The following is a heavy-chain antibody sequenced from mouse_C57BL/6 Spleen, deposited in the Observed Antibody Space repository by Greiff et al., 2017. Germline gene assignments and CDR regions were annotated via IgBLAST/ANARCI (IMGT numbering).Heavy chain of an antibody. CDR1: GFNIKDYY. Sequence: VQLQQSGAELVKPGASVKLSCTASGFNIKDYYMHWVKQRTEQGLEWIGRIDPEDGETKYAPKFQGKATITADTSSNTAYLQLSSLTSEDSAVYCCASPHGSMDYYAMDDWGQGTSVTVSS. D-gene: IGHD1-1*01. V-gene: IGHV14-2*01. J-gene: IGHJ4*01. CDR2: IDPEDGET. CDR3: ASPHGSMDYYAMDD.